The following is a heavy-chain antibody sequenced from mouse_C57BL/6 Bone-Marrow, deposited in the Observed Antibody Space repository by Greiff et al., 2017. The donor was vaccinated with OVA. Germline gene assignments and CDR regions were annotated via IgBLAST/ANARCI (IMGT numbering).Heavy chain of an antibody. D-gene: IGHD1-1*01. V-gene: IGHV1-69*01. CDR2: IDPSDSYT. CDR1: GYTFTSYW. CDR3: ARRSLITTVVAYYFDY. J-gene: IGHJ2*01. Sequence: QVHVKQPGAELVMPGASVKLPCKASGYTFTSYWMHWVKQRPGQGLEWIGEIDPSDSYTNYNQKFKGKSTLTVDKSSSTAYMQLSSLTSEDSAVYYCARRSLITTVVAYYFDYWGQGTTLTVSS.